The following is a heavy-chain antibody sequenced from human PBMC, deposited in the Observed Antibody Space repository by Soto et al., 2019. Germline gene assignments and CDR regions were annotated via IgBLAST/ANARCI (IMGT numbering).Heavy chain of an antibody. J-gene: IGHJ4*02. Sequence: QVQLQESGPGLVKPSQTLSLTCTVSGGSISSGGYYWSWIRQHPGKGLEWIGYIYYSGSTYYNPSLKSRVTISVDTSKIQFSLKLSSVTAADTAVYYCARGQRGYSYGRPTDYFDYWGQGTLVTVSS. CDR2: IYYSGST. D-gene: IGHD5-18*01. V-gene: IGHV4-31*03. CDR1: GGSISSGGYY. CDR3: ARGQRGYSYGRPTDYFDY.